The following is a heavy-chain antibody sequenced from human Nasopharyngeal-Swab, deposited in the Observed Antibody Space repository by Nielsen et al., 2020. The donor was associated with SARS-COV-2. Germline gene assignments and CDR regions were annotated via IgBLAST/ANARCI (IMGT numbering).Heavy chain of an antibody. CDR2: ISGSGGST. D-gene: IGHD4/OR15-4a*01. V-gene: IGHV3-23*01. CDR3: AKDGGLTTFPYYYYYGMDV. CDR1: GFNFSSYA. J-gene: IGHJ6*02. Sequence: GEALKISCAASGFNFSSYAMSWVRQAPGKGLEWVSAISGSGGSTYYADSVKGRFTISRDNSKNTLYLQMNSLRAEDTAVYYCAKDGGLTTFPYYYYYGMDVWGQGTTVTVSS.